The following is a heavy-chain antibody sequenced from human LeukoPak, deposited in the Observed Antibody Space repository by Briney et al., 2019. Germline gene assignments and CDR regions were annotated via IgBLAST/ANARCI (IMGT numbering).Heavy chain of an antibody. D-gene: IGHD3-22*01. CDR1: GYTFSADY. V-gene: IGHV1-2*02. CDR2: INPDSGGT. CDR3: TRAQRSSGYPPFFDF. Sequence: ASVKVSCKASGYTFSADYMHWVRQTPGQGLEWMGWINPDSGGTHCPQDFQGRVTVTRDTSINTAYMELSRLTSDDTAIYYCTRAQRSSGYPPFFDFWGQGTLVAVSS. J-gene: IGHJ4*02.